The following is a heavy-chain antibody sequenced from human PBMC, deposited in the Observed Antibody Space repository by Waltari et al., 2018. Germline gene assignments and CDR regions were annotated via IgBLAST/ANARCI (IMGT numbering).Heavy chain of an antibody. J-gene: IGHJ2*01. V-gene: IGHV4-4*02. D-gene: IGHD7-27*01. Sequence: QVQLQVSGPGLVKPSGTLSLTCAVSGGSISSSHRWSWVRQPPGKGLEWIGEIYHGGSTSYNPSLKSRVTISVDKSKNQFSLNLNSMTAADTAVYYCARNVELGLGWYFDLWGRGTLVTVSS. CDR2: IYHGGST. CDR1: GGSISSSHR. CDR3: ARNVELGLGWYFDL.